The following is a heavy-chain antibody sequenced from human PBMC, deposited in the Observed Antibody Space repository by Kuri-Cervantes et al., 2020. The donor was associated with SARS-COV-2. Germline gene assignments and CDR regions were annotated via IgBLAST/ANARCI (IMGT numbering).Heavy chain of an antibody. J-gene: IGHJ6*02. D-gene: IGHD3-3*01. CDR1: GFTFSSYG. V-gene: IGHV3-33*01. CDR2: IWYDGSNK. CDR3: ARALRGDYDFWSGYENYGMDV. Sequence: GESLKISCAASGFTFSSYGMHWVRQAPGKGLEWVAVIWYDGSNKYYADSVKGRFTISRDNSKNTLYLQMNSLRAEDTAVYYCARALRGDYDFWSGYENYGMDVWGQGTTVTVSS.